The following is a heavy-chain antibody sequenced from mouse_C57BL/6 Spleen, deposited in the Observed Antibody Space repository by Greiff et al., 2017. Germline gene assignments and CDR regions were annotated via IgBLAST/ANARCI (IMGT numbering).Heavy chain of an antibody. V-gene: IGHV5-9-1*02. Sequence: DVLLVESGEGLVKPGGSLKLSCAASGFTFSSYAMSWVRQTPEKRLEWVAYISTGGDYIYYADTVKGRFTISRDNSRNTLYLQMSSLKSEDTARYNFTRADGMDYWGQGTSVTVSA. J-gene: IGHJ4*01. CDR2: ISTGGDYI. CDR3: TRADGMDY. CDR1: GFTFSSYA.